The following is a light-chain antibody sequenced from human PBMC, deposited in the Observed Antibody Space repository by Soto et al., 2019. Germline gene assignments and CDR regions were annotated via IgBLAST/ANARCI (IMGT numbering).Light chain of an antibody. CDR1: QSVSSNH. Sequence: EIVLTQSPVTLSLSPGERATLSCRASQSVSSNHLAWYQQKPGQAPRLLIYGASRRATGIPDRFSGSGSGTESTLTISRLEPEDFAVYYCQQYGSSTYTFGQGTKVDIK. J-gene: IGKJ2*01. CDR2: GAS. V-gene: IGKV3-20*01. CDR3: QQYGSSTYT.